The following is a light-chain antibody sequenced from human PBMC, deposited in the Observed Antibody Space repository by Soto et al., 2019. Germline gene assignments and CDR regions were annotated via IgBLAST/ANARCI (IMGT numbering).Light chain of an antibody. Sequence: DIQMTQSPSSLPASVGDRVTITCRASQGINIYVAWYQQKPGKVPMLLIYAASSLQSGVPSRLSGSGYWTDFSLTISSLQPEDGATYYCQKYDRAPWTFGQGTKVEVK. CDR1: QGINIY. CDR3: QKYDRAPWT. V-gene: IGKV1-27*01. J-gene: IGKJ1*01. CDR2: AAS.